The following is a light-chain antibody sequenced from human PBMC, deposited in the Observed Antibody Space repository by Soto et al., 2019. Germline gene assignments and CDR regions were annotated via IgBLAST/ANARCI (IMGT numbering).Light chain of an antibody. CDR1: SSNIGAGYD. CDR3: QSYDSSLSGYV. Sequence: QSVLTQPPSVSGAPRQRVTISCTGSSSNIGAGYDVHWYQQLPGTAPKLLIHVNTNRPSGVPDRFSGSKSGTSASLAITGLQAEDEADYYCQSYDSSLSGYVFGIGTKVTVL. J-gene: IGLJ1*01. CDR2: VNT. V-gene: IGLV1-40*01.